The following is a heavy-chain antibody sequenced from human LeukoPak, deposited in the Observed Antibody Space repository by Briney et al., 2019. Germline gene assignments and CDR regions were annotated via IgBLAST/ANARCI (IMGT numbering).Heavy chain of an antibody. CDR1: GFTFSSYA. D-gene: IGHD5-18*01. V-gene: IGHV3-30*04. Sequence: GRSLRLSCAASGFTFSSYAMHWVRQAPGKGLEWVAVISYDGSNEYYADSVKGRFTISRDNSKNTLYLQMNSLRAEDTAVYYCARDPEDTAMADYWGQGTLVTVSS. CDR2: ISYDGSNE. J-gene: IGHJ4*02. CDR3: ARDPEDTAMADY.